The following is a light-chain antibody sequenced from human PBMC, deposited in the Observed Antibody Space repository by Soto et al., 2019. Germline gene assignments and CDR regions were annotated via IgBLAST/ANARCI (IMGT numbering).Light chain of an antibody. CDR1: QNVTTFY. Sequence: DIVLTQSPGTLSLSPGQRATLSCRASQNVTTFYLAWYQQRPGQAPSLVIYGASSRATDIPDRFSGSGSGTDFTLTINRLEPEGFGMYYCQQYGSSTGLTFGGGTKVEI. CDR2: GAS. J-gene: IGKJ4*01. V-gene: IGKV3-20*01. CDR3: QQYGSSTGLT.